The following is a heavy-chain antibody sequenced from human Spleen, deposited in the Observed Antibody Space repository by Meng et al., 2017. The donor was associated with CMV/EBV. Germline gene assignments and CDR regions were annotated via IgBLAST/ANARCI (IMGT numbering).Heavy chain of an antibody. CDR1: GFTFSSYD. Sequence: GGSLRLSCAASGFTFSSYDMHWVRQATGKGLEWVSVIGTAGDTYYPGSVKGRFTISRDNSKNTLFLQMDSLRLEDSAVYYCAKTLHRHGDYRDWWGQGTRVTVSS. J-gene: IGHJ4*02. D-gene: IGHD4-17*01. CDR3: AKTLHRHGDYRDW. CDR2: IGTAGDT. V-gene: IGHV3-13*01.